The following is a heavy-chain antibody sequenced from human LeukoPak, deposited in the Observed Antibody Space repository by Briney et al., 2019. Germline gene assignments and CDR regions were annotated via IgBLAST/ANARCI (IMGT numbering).Heavy chain of an antibody. CDR3: ARDGQNGSPYATDV. J-gene: IGHJ6*02. D-gene: IGHD3-10*01. CDR2: IWYDGSNE. V-gene: IGHV3-33*01. CDR1: GSTFRSHG. Sequence: GGSLRLSCAASGSTFRSHGMHWVRQAPGRGLEWVAGIWYDGSNEDYADSVKGRFTISRDNSKNTLYLQMNSLRVEDTAVYYCARDGQNGSPYATDVWGQGTTVTVSS.